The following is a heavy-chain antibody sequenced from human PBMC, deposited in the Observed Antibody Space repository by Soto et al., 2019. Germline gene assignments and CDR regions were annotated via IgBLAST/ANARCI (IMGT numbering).Heavy chain of an antibody. CDR1: GFTFSSYA. D-gene: IGHD6-19*01. Sequence: PGGSLRLSCAASGFTFSSYAMTWVRQTPGKGLEWVSSISGTGDITYNTDSIMGRFTISRDNSRTTLFLQMNRLRAEDTAIYYCATRAVPSGVYYFDYWGQGTLVTVSS. CDR3: ATRAVPSGVYYFDY. J-gene: IGHJ4*02. V-gene: IGHV3-23*01. CDR2: ISGTGDIT.